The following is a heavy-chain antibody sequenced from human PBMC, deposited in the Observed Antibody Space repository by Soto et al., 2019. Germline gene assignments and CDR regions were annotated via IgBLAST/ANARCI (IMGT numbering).Heavy chain of an antibody. Sequence: SETLSLTCAVSGGSFTSNNCWTCVRQPPGQGLEWIGEIYRTGSTNYNPSLKSRVTISLDKSENQFSLKVTSLTAADTAVYYCASRDPGTSVDYWGQGTLVTVSS. CDR3: ASRDPGTSVDY. CDR2: IYRTGST. J-gene: IGHJ4*02. V-gene: IGHV4-4*02. CDR1: GGSFTSNNC. D-gene: IGHD1-7*01.